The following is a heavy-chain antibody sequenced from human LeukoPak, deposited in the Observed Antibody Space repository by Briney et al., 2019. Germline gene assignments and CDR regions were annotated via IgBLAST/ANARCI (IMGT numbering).Heavy chain of an antibody. CDR2: ISGSGGST. J-gene: IGHJ4*02. V-gene: IGHV3-23*01. Sequence: PGGSLRLSCAASGFTFSSYGMGWVRQAPGKGLEWVSFISGSGGSTYYADSVKGRFTMSRDTSKNTLYLEMNSLRDDDTAAYYCAKGRGSTSIYEYWGQGTLVTVSS. CDR3: AKGRGSTSIYEY. D-gene: IGHD2-2*01. CDR1: GFTFSSYG.